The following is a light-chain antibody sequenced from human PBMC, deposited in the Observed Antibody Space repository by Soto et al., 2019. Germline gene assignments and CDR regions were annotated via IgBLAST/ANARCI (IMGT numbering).Light chain of an antibody. V-gene: IGLV3-21*02. J-gene: IGLJ2*01. Sequence: SYELTQPPSVSVAPGQTATIICGGNNIGSKTVLWYQQKTGQAPVLVVSDNTGRPSWMPERFSGSNSGNTATLTISRVEAGDEADYYCQLWESSSDQVLFGGGTKLTVL. CDR3: QLWESSSDQVL. CDR1: NIGSKT. CDR2: DNT.